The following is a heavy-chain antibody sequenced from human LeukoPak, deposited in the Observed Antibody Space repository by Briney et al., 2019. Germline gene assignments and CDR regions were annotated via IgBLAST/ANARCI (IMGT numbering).Heavy chain of an antibody. J-gene: IGHJ4*02. CDR1: GFTFSSYG. CDR2: ISGSGGST. V-gene: IGHV3-23*01. D-gene: IGHD3-10*01. CDR3: AKDMYYYGSGSLKDY. Sequence: PGGSLRLSCAASGFTFSSYGMSSVRQAPGKGLEWVSAISGSGGSTYYADSVKGRFTISRANSKNTLYLQMNSLRAEDTAVYYCAKDMYYYGSGSLKDYWGQGTLVAVSS.